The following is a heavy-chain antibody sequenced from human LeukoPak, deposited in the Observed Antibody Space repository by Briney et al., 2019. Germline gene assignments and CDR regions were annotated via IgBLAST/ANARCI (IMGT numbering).Heavy chain of an antibody. V-gene: IGHV6-1*01. D-gene: IGHD2-2*01. CDR1: GDSVSSNSAA. CDR3: ARADRPAAMMPLDY. CDR2: TYYRSKWYN. J-gene: IGHJ4*02. Sequence: SQTLSLTCAISGDSVSSNSAAWNWIRQSPSRGLEWLGRTYYRSKWYNDYAVSVKSRITINPDTSENHFSLQLNSVTPEDTAVYYCARADRPAAMMPLDYWGQGTLVTVSS.